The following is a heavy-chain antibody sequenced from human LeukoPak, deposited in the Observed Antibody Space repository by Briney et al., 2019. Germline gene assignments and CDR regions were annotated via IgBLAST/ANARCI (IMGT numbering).Heavy chain of an antibody. V-gene: IGHV3-11*06. CDR3: ARGGGYPHDYGMDV. CDR1: GSTFSDYY. J-gene: IGHJ6*02. Sequence: GGSLRLSCVASGSTFSDYYMSWIRQAPGKGLQYVSYISSSGTYANYANSVKGRFTNSRDNAKNSLYLQMNSLRAEDTAVYYCARGGGYPHDYGMDVWGQGTTVTVSS. CDR2: ISSSGTYA. D-gene: IGHD5-24*01.